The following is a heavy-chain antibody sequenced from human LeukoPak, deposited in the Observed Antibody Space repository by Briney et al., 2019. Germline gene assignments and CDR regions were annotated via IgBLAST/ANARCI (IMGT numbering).Heavy chain of an antibody. CDR1: GFTFSSYS. V-gene: IGHV3-21*01. CDR2: ISSSSYI. D-gene: IGHD6-19*01. J-gene: IGHJ4*02. Sequence: GGSLRLSCAASGFTFSSYSMNWVRQAPGKGLEWVSSISSSSYIYYADSVKGRFTISRDDAKNSLYLQMNSLRAEDTAVYYCARGPAYSSGWSLDYWGQGTLVTVSS. CDR3: ARGPAYSSGWSLDY.